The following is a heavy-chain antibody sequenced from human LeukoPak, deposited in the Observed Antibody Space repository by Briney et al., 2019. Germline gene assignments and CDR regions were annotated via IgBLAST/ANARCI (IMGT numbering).Heavy chain of an antibody. CDR2: IYYGGST. CDR3: ARGAAGTWFDP. D-gene: IGHD6-13*01. J-gene: IGHJ5*02. Sequence: PSETLSLTCTVSGGSISSYYWSWIRQPPGKGLEWIGYIYYGGSTNYNPSLKSRVTISVDTSKNQFSLKLSSVTAADTAVYYCARGAAGTWFDPWGQGTLVTVSS. CDR1: GGSISSYY. V-gene: IGHV4-59*01.